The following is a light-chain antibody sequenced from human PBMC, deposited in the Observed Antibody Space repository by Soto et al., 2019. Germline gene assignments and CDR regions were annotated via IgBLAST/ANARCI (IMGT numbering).Light chain of an antibody. CDR2: GAS. CDR3: XQYDQWWT. V-gene: IGKV3-15*01. CDR1: QSINTN. J-gene: IGKJ1*01. Sequence: ETVMTQSPATLSVSPGERATFSCRASQSINTNLAWFQLKPGQAPRLLIYGASIRAAGIPARFSGSGSGTEFSLTISSLQSXXFGVXXXXQYDQWWTFGQGTKVEVK.